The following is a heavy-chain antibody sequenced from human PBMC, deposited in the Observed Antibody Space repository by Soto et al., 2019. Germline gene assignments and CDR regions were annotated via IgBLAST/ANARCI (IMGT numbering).Heavy chain of an antibody. V-gene: IGHV3-30*19. Sequence: PGGSLRLSCAASGFTFSGYGMHWVRQAPGKGLEWVAVISYDGSNKYYADSVKGRFTISRDNSKNTLYLQMNSLRAEDTAVYYCARDGAMIVPGWEKDFWGQGTLVTVSS. CDR2: ISYDGSNK. D-gene: IGHD3-22*01. CDR1: GFTFSGYG. CDR3: ARDGAMIVPGWEKDF. J-gene: IGHJ4*02.